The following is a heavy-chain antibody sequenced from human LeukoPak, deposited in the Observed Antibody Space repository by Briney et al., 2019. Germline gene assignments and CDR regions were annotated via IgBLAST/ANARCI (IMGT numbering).Heavy chain of an antibody. CDR2: IYYSGST. J-gene: IGHJ4*02. Sequence: SETLSLTCTVSGGSISSYYWSWIRQPPGKGLEWIGYIYYSGSTNYNPSLKSRVTISVDTSKNQFTLKLSSVTAADTAVYYCARGSYGDYPFDYWGQGTLVTVSS. CDR1: GGSISSYY. D-gene: IGHD4-17*01. V-gene: IGHV4-59*01. CDR3: ARGSYGDYPFDY.